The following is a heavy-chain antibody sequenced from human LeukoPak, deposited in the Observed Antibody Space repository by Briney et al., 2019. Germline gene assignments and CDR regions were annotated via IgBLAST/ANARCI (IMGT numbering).Heavy chain of an antibody. D-gene: IGHD1-14*01. Sequence: GGSLRLSCAASGFTFSSYSMNWVRQAPGKGLEWVSYISSSSSTIYYADSVKGRFTVSRDNAKNSLYLQMNGLRAEDTAVYYCARVYGRTPDYWGQGTLVTVSS. J-gene: IGHJ4*02. CDR3: ARVYGRTPDY. CDR1: GFTFSSYS. CDR2: ISSSSSTI. V-gene: IGHV3-48*04.